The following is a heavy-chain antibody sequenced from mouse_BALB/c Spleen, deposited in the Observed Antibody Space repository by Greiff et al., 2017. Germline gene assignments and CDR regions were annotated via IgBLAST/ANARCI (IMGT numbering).Heavy chain of an antibody. CDR3: AREDSSGSAY. V-gene: IGHV1-54*01. CDR1: GYAFTNYL. J-gene: IGHJ3*01. Sequence: QVQLKESGAELVRPGTSVKVSCKASGYAFTNYLIEWVKQRPGQGLEWIGVINPGSGGTNYNEKFKGKATLTADKSSSTAYMQLSSLTSDDSAVYFCAREDSSGSAYWGQGTLVTVSA. D-gene: IGHD3-2*01. CDR2: INPGSGGT.